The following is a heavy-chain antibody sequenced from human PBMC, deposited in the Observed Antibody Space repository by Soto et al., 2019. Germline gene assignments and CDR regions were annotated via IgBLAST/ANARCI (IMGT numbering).Heavy chain of an antibody. Sequence: ASVKVSCKASGYTFTSYGISWVRQAPGQGLEWMGWISAYNGNTNYAQKLQGRVTMTTDTSTSTAYMELRSLRSDDTAVYYCARDQGDYGEYEYYFDYWGQGTLVTVSS. CDR1: GYTFTSYG. J-gene: IGHJ4*02. D-gene: IGHD4-17*01. CDR3: ARDQGDYGEYEYYFDY. CDR2: ISAYNGNT. V-gene: IGHV1-18*01.